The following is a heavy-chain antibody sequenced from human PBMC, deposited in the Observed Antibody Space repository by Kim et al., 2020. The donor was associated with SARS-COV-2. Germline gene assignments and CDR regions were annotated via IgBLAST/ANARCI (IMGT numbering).Heavy chain of an antibody. D-gene: IGHD3-9*01. CDR3: ARVSPDTYYYYGMDV. J-gene: IGHJ6*02. Sequence: GGSLRLSCAASGFTFSSYSMNWVRQAPGKGLEWVSSISSSSSYIYYADSVKGRFTISRDNAKNSLYLQMNSLRAEDTAVYYCARVSPDTYYYYGMDVWGQGTTVTVSS. CDR2: ISSSSSYI. CDR1: GFTFSSYS. V-gene: IGHV3-21*01.